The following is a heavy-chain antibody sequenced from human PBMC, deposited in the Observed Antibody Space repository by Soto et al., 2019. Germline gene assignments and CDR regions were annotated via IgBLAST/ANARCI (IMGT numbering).Heavy chain of an antibody. CDR2: INHSGST. CDR1: GGSFSGYY. CDR3: ARGLITMVRGVIIEHYYYYYGMDV. V-gene: IGHV4-34*01. Sequence: PSETLSLTCAVYGGSFSGYYWSWIRQPPGKRLEWIGEINHSGSTNYNPSLKSRVTISVDTSKNKFSLKLSSVTAADTAVYYCARGLITMVRGVIIEHYYYYYGMDVWGQVTTVTVS. J-gene: IGHJ6*02. D-gene: IGHD3-10*01.